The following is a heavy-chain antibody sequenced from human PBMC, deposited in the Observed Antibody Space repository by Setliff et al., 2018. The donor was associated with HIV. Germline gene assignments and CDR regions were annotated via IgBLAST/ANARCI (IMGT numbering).Heavy chain of an antibody. V-gene: IGHV4-31*03. CDR3: AGMFFYGSGSKSDFDY. CDR1: GDSISSGGSP. Sequence: SETLSLTCTVSGDSISSGGSPWTWIRQHPGKGLEWIGYIYYSGSTYYNPSLKSRVTTSIDTSQNQFSLRLSSVTVADPAVYYCAGMFFYGSGSKSDFDYRGQGTQVTVSS. D-gene: IGHD3-10*01. J-gene: IGHJ4*02. CDR2: IYYSGST.